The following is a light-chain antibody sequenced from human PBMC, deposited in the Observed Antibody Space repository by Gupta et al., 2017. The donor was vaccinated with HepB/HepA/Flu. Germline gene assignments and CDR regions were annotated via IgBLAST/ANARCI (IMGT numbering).Light chain of an antibody. CDR2: DVS. J-gene: IGLJ2*01. CDR1: RSDVGGYGYNY. Sequence: QSALTHPRTVSGSPGQSVTISCSGTRSDVGGYGYNYVSWYQQHPGKVPKLMIYDVSKRPSGVPDRFSGSKSGDTASLTISGLQTDDEADYYCSSYAGPYTSICGEGTKVTVL. CDR3: SSYAGPYTSI. V-gene: IGLV2-11*01.